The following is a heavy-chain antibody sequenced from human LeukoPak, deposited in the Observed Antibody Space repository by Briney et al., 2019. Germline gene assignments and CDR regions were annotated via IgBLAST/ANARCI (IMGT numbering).Heavy chain of an antibody. CDR1: GYSISSGYY. V-gene: IGHV4-38-2*02. Sequence: SETLSLTCTVSGYSISSGYYWGWIRQPPGKGLEWIGSIYHSGSTYYNPSLKSRVTISVDTSKNQFSLKLSSVTAADTAVYYCARAVGRWLPFDIWGQGTMVTVSS. J-gene: IGHJ3*02. CDR2: IYHSGST. D-gene: IGHD5-24*01. CDR3: ARAVGRWLPFDI.